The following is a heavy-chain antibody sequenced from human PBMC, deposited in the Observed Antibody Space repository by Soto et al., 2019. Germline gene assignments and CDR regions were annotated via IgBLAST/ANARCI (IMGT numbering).Heavy chain of an antibody. CDR3: ARAIAAADRQFDY. Sequence: SETLSLTCAVYGGSFSGYYWSWIRQPPGKGLEWIGEINHSGSTNYNPSLKSRVTISVDTSKNQFSLKLSSVTAADTAVYYCARAIAAADRQFDYWGQGTLVTSPQ. CDR2: INHSGST. V-gene: IGHV4-34*01. D-gene: IGHD6-13*01. J-gene: IGHJ4*02. CDR1: GGSFSGYY.